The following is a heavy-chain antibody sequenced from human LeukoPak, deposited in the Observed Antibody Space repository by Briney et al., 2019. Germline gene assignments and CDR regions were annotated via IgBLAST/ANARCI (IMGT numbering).Heavy chain of an antibody. J-gene: IGHJ4*02. CDR1: GGSISSTSHY. CDR2: INNIGAI. Sequence: PSETLSLTCAVSGGSISSTSHYWGWIRQPPGKGLEWIGSINNIGAIYYNPSLKSRVTMFVDTSNNQLSLKLNSLTAADTAVYYCARSYDSSGYYELDYWGQGTLVTVSS. CDR3: ARSYDSSGYYELDY. D-gene: IGHD3-22*01. V-gene: IGHV4-39*01.